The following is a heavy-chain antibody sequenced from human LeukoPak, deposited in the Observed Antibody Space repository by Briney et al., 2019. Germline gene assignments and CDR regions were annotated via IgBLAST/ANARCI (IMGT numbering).Heavy chain of an antibody. CDR1: GFSFSDYA. D-gene: IGHD2-8*01. V-gene: IGHV3-23*01. CDR3: ARDRGVTPRRNYFDH. J-gene: IGHJ4*02. Sequence: GGSLRLSCAASGFSFSDYAMSWVRQAPGKGLEWVSGIIGSAGTSYHADSVKGRFTISRDNSKNTLYLQMNSLRVEDTAVYYCARDRGVTPRRNYFDHWGQGSLVAVSS. CDR2: IIGSAGTS.